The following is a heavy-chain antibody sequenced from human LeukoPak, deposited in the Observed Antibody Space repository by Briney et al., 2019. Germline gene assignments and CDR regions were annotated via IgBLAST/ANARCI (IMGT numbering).Heavy chain of an antibody. D-gene: IGHD6-13*01. CDR1: GFTFSNYG. Sequence: PGGSLRLSCAASGFTFSNYGMHWVRQAPGKGLEWVAVVSYDGSKKYYTDSVKGRFSISRDNSKNTLYLQMNSLRAEDTAVYYCARSISGYSSSWYKGHFDYWGQGTLGTVSS. CDR2: VSYDGSKK. J-gene: IGHJ4*02. CDR3: ARSISGYSSSWYKGHFDY. V-gene: IGHV3-30*03.